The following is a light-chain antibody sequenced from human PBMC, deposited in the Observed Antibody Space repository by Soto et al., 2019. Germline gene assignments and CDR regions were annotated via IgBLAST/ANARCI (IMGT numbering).Light chain of an antibody. CDR3: QSYDSSNQV. J-gene: IGLJ3*02. CDR1: SGSIASNY. V-gene: IGLV6-57*01. Sequence: NFMLTQPHSVSESPGKTVTISCTRSSGSIASNYVQWYQQRQGSSPTTVIYEDNQRPSGVPDRFSGSIDSSSNSASLTISGLKTADEADYYCQSYDSSNQVLGGGTKVTVL. CDR2: EDN.